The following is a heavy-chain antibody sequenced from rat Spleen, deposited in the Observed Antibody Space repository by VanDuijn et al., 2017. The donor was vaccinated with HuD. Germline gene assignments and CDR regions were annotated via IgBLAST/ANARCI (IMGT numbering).Heavy chain of an antibody. Sequence: EVQLVESGGGLVQPGRSLKLSCVASGFTFNNYWMTWIRQAPGKGLEWVASITNTGGSTYYPDSVKGRFTVTRDNAKSTLYLQMDSLRSEDTATYYCTTGGYWYFDFWGPGTMVTVSS. CDR1: GFTFNNYW. CDR2: ITNTGGST. CDR3: TTGGYWYFDF. J-gene: IGHJ1*01. D-gene: IGHD5-1*01. V-gene: IGHV5-31*01.